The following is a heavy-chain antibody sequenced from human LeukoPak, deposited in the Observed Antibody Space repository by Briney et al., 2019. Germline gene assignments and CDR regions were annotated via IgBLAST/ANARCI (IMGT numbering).Heavy chain of an antibody. CDR2: INPHSGST. J-gene: IGHJ4*02. D-gene: IGHD1-26*01. CDR1: GYTFTGFY. CDR3: ATERGIVGASVGFDY. Sequence: GSSVKVSCKSSGYTFTGFYMRWVRQAPGQGREGVGWINPHSGSTNYAQKFQGKVSMTRDPSISTDYMEMRRLKSDNTAVYYCATERGIVGASVGFDYWGQGTLVTVSS. V-gene: IGHV1-2*02.